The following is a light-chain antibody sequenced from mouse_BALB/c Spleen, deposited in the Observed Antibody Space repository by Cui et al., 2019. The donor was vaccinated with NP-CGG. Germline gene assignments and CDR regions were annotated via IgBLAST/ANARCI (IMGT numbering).Light chain of an antibody. CDR1: TGAVTTSNY. CDR2: GTN. Sequence: QAVVTQASAPTTSPGETVTLTCRSSTGAVTTSNYANWVQEKPDHLFTGLIGGTNNRAPGVPARFSGSLIGDKAALTITGAQTEDAAIYFCALWYSNHWVFGGGTKLTVL. J-gene: IGLJ1*01. V-gene: IGLV1*01. CDR3: ALWYSNHWV.